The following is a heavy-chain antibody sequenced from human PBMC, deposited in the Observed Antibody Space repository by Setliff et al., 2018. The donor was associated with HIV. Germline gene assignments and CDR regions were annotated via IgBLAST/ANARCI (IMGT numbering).Heavy chain of an antibody. J-gene: IGHJ1*01. CDR1: GGTFSSYA. D-gene: IGHD3-22*01. Sequence: GASVKVSCKASGGTFSSYAISWVRQAPGQGLEWMGGIIPILGIANYAQKFQGRVAITTDESTSTAYMELSSLRSEDTAVYYCATIRGYYYDSSGQEYFQHWGHGTLVTVSS. CDR3: ATIRGYYYDSSGQEYFQH. CDR2: IIPILGIA. V-gene: IGHV1-69*10.